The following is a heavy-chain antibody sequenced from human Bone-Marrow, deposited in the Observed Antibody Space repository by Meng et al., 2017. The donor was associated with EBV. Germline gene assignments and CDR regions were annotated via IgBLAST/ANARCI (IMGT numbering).Heavy chain of an antibody. J-gene: IGHJ4*02. CDR1: GYTFSNYG. CDR2: ISGYDGKT. D-gene: IGHD2-21*01. CDR3: ARIGRFCGGDCYADY. Sequence: QVQVVESGAEVKKPGASVKVFCKASGYTFSNYGIAWVRQAPGQGLEWMGWISGYDGKTNYEQKFQGRVTMTTDTSTSTAYMDLRSLRSDDTAVYYCARIGRFCGGDCYADYWGQGTLVTVSS. V-gene: IGHV1-18*01.